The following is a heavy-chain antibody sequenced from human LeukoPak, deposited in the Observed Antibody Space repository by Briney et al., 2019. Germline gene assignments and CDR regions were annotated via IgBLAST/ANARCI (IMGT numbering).Heavy chain of an antibody. CDR1: GGSISSYY. CDR3: ARETPPWDYYDSSGYYNYFDY. J-gene: IGHJ4*02. CDR2: IYYSGST. V-gene: IGHV4-59*01. Sequence: NPSETLSLTCTVSGGSISSYYWSWIRQPPGKGLEWIGYIYYSGSTNYNPSLKSRVTISVDTSKNQFSLKLSSVTAADTAVHYCARETPPWDYYDSSGYYNYFDYWGQGTLVTVSS. D-gene: IGHD3-22*01.